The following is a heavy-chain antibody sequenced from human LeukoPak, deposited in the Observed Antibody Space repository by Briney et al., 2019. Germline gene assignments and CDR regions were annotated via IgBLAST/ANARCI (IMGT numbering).Heavy chain of an antibody. J-gene: IGHJ4*02. V-gene: IGHV4-59*01. D-gene: IGHD3-16*01. CDR3: TRGAGWLIDY. Sequence: SETLSLTCTVSGGSISSYYWSWIRQPPGKGLEWIGYIYYSGSTNYNPSLKSRVTISVDTSKNQFSLKLSSLTTADTAVYYCTRGAGWLIDYWGQGTLVTVSS. CDR2: IYYSGST. CDR1: GGSISSYY.